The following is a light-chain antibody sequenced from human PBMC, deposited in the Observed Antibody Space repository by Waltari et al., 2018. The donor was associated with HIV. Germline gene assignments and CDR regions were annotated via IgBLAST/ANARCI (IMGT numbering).Light chain of an antibody. V-gene: IGLV1-47*01. CDR1: RSNLGFNY. Sequence: QYVLTQPPSASGTPGQRLTIPCSGGRSNLGFNYVYWYHEFPGTTPRLLLYRTNQRSAGVPDRFSGSKSGTSASLAISGLRPEDEADYYCAVWDDSLSGRVVFGGGTKVTV. CDR3: AVWDDSLSGRVV. CDR2: RTN. J-gene: IGLJ3*02.